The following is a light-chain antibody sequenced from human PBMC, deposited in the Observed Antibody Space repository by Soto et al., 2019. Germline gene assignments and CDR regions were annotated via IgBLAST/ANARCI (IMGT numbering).Light chain of an antibody. J-gene: IGKJ5*01. CDR3: QQYYRSSIT. CDR2: DAS. CDR1: QSLNNY. V-gene: IGKV1-5*01. Sequence: DIQMTQSPSTLSASVGDRVTITCRASQSLNNYLAWYQQKPGKAPKLLIYDASTLERGVPSRFSGTGSGTEFTHTISSTQPDDFAPYYCQQYYRSSITFGLGTRMEIK.